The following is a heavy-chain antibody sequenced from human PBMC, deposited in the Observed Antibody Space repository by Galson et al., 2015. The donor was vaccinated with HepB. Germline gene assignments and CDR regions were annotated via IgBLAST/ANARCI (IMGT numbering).Heavy chain of an antibody. J-gene: IGHJ6*02. D-gene: IGHD2-2*01. Sequence: SVKVSCKASGYTFTSYGISWVRQAPGQGLEWMGWISAYNGNTNYAQKLQGRVTMTTDTSTSTAYMELRSLRSDDTAVYYCARGACSSTSCPPYYYYYGMDVWGQGTTVTVSS. V-gene: IGHV1-18*01. CDR3: ARGACSSTSCPPYYYYYGMDV. CDR1: GYTFTSYG. CDR2: ISAYNGNT.